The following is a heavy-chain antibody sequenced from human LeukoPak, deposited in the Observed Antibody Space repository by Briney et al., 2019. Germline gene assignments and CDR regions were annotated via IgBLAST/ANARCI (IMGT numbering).Heavy chain of an antibody. CDR2: IWYDGSNK. CDR1: GFTFSSYG. CDR3: ARGHITYYYYGMDV. V-gene: IGHV3-33*01. J-gene: IGHJ6*02. Sequence: GRSLRLSCAASGFTFSSYGMQWVRQAPGKGLEWVAVIWYDGSNKYYADSVKGRFTISRDNSKNTLYLQMNSLRAEDTAVYYCARGHITYYYYGMDVWGQGTTVTVSS. D-gene: IGHD3-10*01.